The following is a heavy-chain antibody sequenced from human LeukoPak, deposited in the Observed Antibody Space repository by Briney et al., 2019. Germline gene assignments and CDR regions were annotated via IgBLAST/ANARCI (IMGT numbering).Heavy chain of an antibody. CDR1: GYTFTSYG. D-gene: IGHD3-3*01. CDR3: ARVTGRFLEWAEDNWFDP. CDR2: ISAYNGNT. V-gene: IGHV1-18*01. Sequence: ASVKVSCKASGYTFTSYGISWVRQAPGQGLEGMGWISAYNGNTNYAQKLQGRVTMTTDTSTSTAYMELRSLRSDDTAVYYCARVTGRFLEWAEDNWFDPWGQGTLVTVSS. J-gene: IGHJ5*02.